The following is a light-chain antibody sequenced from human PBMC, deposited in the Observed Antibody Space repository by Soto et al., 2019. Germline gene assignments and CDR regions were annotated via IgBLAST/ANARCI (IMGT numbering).Light chain of an antibody. V-gene: IGKV1-6*01. Sequence: AIQMTQSPSSLSVSVGDRVTMTCRASQDIRDDLSWYQQRPGRAPKLLLFAASRLEGGVPSRFSGSYSGRDFTLTISGLQPDDFATYYCLHYYNYPQTFGQGTTVEV. CDR2: AAS. CDR1: QDIRDD. CDR3: LHYYNYPQT. J-gene: IGKJ1*01.